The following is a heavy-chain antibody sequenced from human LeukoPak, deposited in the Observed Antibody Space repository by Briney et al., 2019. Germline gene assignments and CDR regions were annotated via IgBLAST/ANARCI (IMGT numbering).Heavy chain of an antibody. CDR1: GNYW. CDR2: INSDGSWT. V-gene: IGHV3-74*01. J-gene: IGHJ4*02. D-gene: IGHD2/OR15-2a*01. CDR3: VSFYETY. Sequence: GGSLRLACAASGNYWMHWVRQVPGKGLVWVSHINSDGSWTSYADSVKGRFTISKDNAKNTVYLQMNSLRAEDTAVYYCVSFYETYWGRGTLVTVSS.